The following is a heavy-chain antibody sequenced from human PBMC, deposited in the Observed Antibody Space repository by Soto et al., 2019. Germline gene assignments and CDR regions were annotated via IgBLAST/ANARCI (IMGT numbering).Heavy chain of an antibody. Sequence: SQTLSLTCAISGDSVSSNSAAWNWIRQSPSRGLEWLGRTYYRSKWYNDYAVSVKSRITINPDTSKNQFSLQLNSVTPEDTAVYYCARGALKSLRTPSSWFDPWGQGNLVTVSS. CDR1: GDSVSSNSAA. V-gene: IGHV6-1*01. CDR2: TYYRSKWYN. J-gene: IGHJ5*02. D-gene: IGHD5-12*01. CDR3: ARGALKSLRTPSSWFDP.